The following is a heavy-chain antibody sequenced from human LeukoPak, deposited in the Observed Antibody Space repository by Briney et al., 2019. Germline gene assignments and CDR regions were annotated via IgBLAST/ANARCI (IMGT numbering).Heavy chain of an antibody. CDR1: GGSISSYY. Sequence: SETLSLTCTVSGGSISSYYWSWIRQPPGKGLEWIGYIYYSGSTNYNPSLKSRVTISVDRSKNQFSLKLSSVTAADTAVYYCARSNSNFWSGYYLEELDWFDPWGQGTLVTDSS. D-gene: IGHD3-3*01. CDR2: IYYSGST. J-gene: IGHJ5*02. CDR3: ARSNSNFWSGYYLEELDWFDP. V-gene: IGHV4-59*12.